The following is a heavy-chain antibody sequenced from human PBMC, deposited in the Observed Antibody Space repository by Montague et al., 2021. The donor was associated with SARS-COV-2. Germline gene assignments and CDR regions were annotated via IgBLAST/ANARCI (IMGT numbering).Heavy chain of an antibody. J-gene: IGHJ4*02. CDR3: ASAQDGYSPPDY. D-gene: IGHD5-24*01. V-gene: IGHV3-9*01. CDR1: GFTFNDYA. CDR2: ISLNSGNI. Sequence: SLRLSLSASGFTFNDYAMHWVRQAPGKGLEWVSGISLNSGNIAYADSVKGRFSISRDNAKNSLYLQMKGLRAEDTALYYCASAQDGYSPPDYWGQGTLVTVSS.